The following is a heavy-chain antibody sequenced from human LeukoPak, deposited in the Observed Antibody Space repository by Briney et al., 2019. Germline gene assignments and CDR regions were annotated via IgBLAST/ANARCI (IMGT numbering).Heavy chain of an antibody. Sequence: SVKVSCKASGFTFTSSAMQWVRQARGQRLEWIGRIVVGSGNTNYAQKFQERVTITRDMSTSTVYMELSSLRSEDTAVYYCAAREMAVSYYFDYWGQGTLVTVSS. J-gene: IGHJ4*02. CDR3: AAREMAVSYYFDY. CDR1: GFTFTSSA. CDR2: IVVGSGNT. V-gene: IGHV1-58*02. D-gene: IGHD5-24*01.